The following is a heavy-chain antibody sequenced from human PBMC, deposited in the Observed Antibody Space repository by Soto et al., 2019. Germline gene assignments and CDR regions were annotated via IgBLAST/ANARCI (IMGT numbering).Heavy chain of an antibody. CDR3: ATEGVRRGILLAEGWFDP. CDR1: GFTFYDYA. D-gene: IGHD3-16*01. Sequence: EVQLVASGGGLVQPGRSLRLSCAASGFTFYDYAMHWVRQAPGKGLGWVSGVSWKGGRIAYADSVKGRFTISRDNAKNSRDLQMNSLRAEGTALYYCATEGVRRGILLAEGWFDPWGQGTLVTVS. CDR2: VSWKGGRI. V-gene: IGHV3-9*01. J-gene: IGHJ5*02.